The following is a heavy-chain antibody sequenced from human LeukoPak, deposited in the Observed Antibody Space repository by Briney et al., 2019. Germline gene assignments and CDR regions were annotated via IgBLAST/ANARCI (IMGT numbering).Heavy chain of an antibody. J-gene: IGHJ4*02. D-gene: IGHD6-19*01. V-gene: IGHV4-59*08. Sequence: PSETLSLTCTVSGGSITSYYWSWIRQPPGKGLEWIGYIYSSGSTTYNPSLRSRVTISVDTSKNQFSLRLTSVTAADSAVYYCARRAVAENYFEYWGQGTLVNDSS. CDR3: ARRAVAENYFEY. CDR1: GGSITSYY. CDR2: IYSSGST.